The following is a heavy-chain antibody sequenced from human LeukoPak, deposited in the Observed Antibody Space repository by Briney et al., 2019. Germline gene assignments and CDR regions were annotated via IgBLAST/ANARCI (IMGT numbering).Heavy chain of an antibody. CDR2: IIPILGIA. D-gene: IGHD7-27*01. CDR3: ARESSTGAYYYYYMDV. Sequence: SVKVSCKASGGTFSSYTISWVRQAPGQGLEWMGRIIPILGIANYAQKFQGRVTITADKSTSTAYMELSSLRSEDTAVYYCARESSTGAYYYYYMDVWGKGTTVTVSS. V-gene: IGHV1-69*04. J-gene: IGHJ6*03. CDR1: GGTFSSYT.